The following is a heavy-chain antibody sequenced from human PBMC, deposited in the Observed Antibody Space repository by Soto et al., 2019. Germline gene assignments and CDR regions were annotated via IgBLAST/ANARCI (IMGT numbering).Heavy chain of an antibody. CDR3: ESELKGAKYYMDV. CDR2: INHSGST. CDR1: GGSFSGYY. D-gene: IGHD1-26*01. V-gene: IGHV4-34*01. J-gene: IGHJ6*03. Sequence: SETLSLTCAVYGGSFSGYYWSWIRQPPGKGLEWIGEINHSGSTNYNPSLKSRVTISVDTSKNQFSLKLSSVTAADTAVYYCESELKGAKYYMDVWGTLTTVPVS.